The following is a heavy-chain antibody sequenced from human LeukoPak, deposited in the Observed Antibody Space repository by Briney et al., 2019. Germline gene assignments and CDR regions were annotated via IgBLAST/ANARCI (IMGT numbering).Heavy chain of an antibody. V-gene: IGHV3-74*01. CDR3: AKDHYWSIDY. CDR1: GFDFSSNW. CDR2: IKDDGIST. D-gene: IGHD3-3*01. Sequence: GGSLRLSCAASGFDFSSNWMHWVRHAPGQGLVWVSRIKDDGISTNYADSVKGRFTISRDIAKNTLYLQMNSLRAEDTGVYYCAKDHYWSIDYWGRGTLVTVSS. J-gene: IGHJ4*02.